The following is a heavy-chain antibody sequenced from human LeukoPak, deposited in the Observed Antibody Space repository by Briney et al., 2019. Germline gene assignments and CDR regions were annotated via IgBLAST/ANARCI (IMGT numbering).Heavy chain of an antibody. J-gene: IGHJ4*02. V-gene: IGHV1-69*05. D-gene: IGHD3-9*01. CDR3: ARARDYDILTGYYI. CDR1: GGTFSGYA. Sequence: GASVKVSCKASGGTFSGYAISWVRQAPGQGLEWMGGIIPIFGTANYAQKFQGRVTITTDESTSTAYMELSSLRSEDTAVYYCARARDYDILTGYYIWGQGTLVTVSS. CDR2: IIPIFGTA.